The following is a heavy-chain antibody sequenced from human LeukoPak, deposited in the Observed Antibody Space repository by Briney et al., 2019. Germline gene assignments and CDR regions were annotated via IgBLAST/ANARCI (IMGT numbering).Heavy chain of an antibody. D-gene: IGHD2-2*01. CDR2: INGDASNT. CDR3: ARAMPHDNWFDP. V-gene: IGHV3-74*03. CDR1: GLTFNSYW. J-gene: IGHJ5*02. Sequence: GGSLRLSCAASGLTFNSYWMHWVRQVAGKWLVWVARINGDASNTTYADSVKGRFTISRDNAKNTLYLQMNSLRVDDTAVYYCARAMPHDNWFDPWGQGSLVTVSS.